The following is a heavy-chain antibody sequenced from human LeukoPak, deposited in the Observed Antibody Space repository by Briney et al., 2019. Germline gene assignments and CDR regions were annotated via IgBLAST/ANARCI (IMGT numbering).Heavy chain of an antibody. V-gene: IGHV3-23*01. J-gene: IGHJ4*02. CDR2: FSGSGGST. Sequence: PGGSLRLSCAASGFTFSSYAMSWVRQARGKGVEWVSTFSGSGGSTHYADSVKGRSTISRDNSKNTLYLQMNSLRAEDTAVYYCAKSGLDRFDYWGQGTLVTVSS. D-gene: IGHD2-15*01. CDR1: GFTFSSYA. CDR3: AKSGLDRFDY.